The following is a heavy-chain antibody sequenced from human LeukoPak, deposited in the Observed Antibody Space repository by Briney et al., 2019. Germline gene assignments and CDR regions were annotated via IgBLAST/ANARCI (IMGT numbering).Heavy chain of an antibody. V-gene: IGHV4-39*07. CDR3: ARDPGYYDSSGPPDAFDI. J-gene: IGHJ3*02. Sequence: PSETLSLTCSVSGASISSGSNYWGWIRQPPGKTLEWIGSIYSSGSTYYNSSLQSRVIIIIDTPKNHFSLTLSSVTAADTAVYYCARDPGYYDSSGPPDAFDIWGQGTMVTVSS. CDR1: GASISSGSNY. D-gene: IGHD3-22*01. CDR2: IYSSGST.